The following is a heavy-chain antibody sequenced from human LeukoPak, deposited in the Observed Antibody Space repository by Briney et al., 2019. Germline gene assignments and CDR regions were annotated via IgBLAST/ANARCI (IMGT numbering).Heavy chain of an antibody. V-gene: IGHV3-53*01. CDR3: ARDYSGSYKAAFDI. CDR2: IYSGGST. CDR1: GFTVSSNY. J-gene: IGHJ3*02. D-gene: IGHD1-26*01. Sequence: PGGSLRLSCAASGFTVSSNYMSWVRQAPGKGLEWVSVIYSGGSTYYADSVKGRFTISRDNSKNTLYLQMNSLRAEDTAVYYCARDYSGSYKAAFDIWGQGTMVTVSS.